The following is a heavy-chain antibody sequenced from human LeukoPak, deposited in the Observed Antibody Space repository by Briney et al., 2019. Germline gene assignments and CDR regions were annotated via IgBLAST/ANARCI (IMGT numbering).Heavy chain of an antibody. CDR1: GGSINSGY. Sequence: SEALSLTCSVSGGSINSGYWSWIRQPPGKGLEWIGLLNPSGSTNYNPSLKSRVTISVDTSKNQFSLKLSSVTAADTAVYYCARVRYYDILTGYYGDGYFDYWGQGTLVTVSS. CDR2: LNPSGST. D-gene: IGHD3-9*01. V-gene: IGHV4-59*01. J-gene: IGHJ4*02. CDR3: ARVRYYDILTGYYGDGYFDY.